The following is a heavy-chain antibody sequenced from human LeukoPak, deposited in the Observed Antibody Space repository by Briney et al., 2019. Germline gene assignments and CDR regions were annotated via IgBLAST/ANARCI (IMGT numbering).Heavy chain of an antibody. CDR2: IYYSGST. CDR3: ARVEIVGLYYFDY. Sequence: SQTLSLTCTVSGGSISSGGYYWSWIRQHPGKGLEWIGYIYYSGSTYYNPSLKSRVTISVDTSKNQFPLKLSSVTAADTAVYYCARVEIVGLYYFDYWGQGTLVTVSS. CDR1: GGSISSGGYY. D-gene: IGHD5-12*01. J-gene: IGHJ4*02. V-gene: IGHV4-31*03.